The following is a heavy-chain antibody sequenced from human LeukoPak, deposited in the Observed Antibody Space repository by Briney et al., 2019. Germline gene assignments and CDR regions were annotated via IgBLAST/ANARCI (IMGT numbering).Heavy chain of an antibody. D-gene: IGHD6-19*01. CDR3: ASIAVAGTPRGPAFDY. CDR1: GFTFSSYG. V-gene: IGHV3-30*03. J-gene: IGHJ4*02. Sequence: GGSLRLSCAASGFTFSSYGMHWVRQAPGKGLEWVAVISYDGSNKYYADSVKGRFTISRDNSKNTLYLQMNSLRAEDTAVYYCASIAVAGTPRGPAFDYWGQGTLVTVSS. CDR2: ISYDGSNK.